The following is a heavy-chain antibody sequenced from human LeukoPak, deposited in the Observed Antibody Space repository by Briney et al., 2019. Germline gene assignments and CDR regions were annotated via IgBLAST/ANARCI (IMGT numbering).Heavy chain of an antibody. D-gene: IGHD3-10*01. V-gene: IGHV2-5*02. J-gene: IGHJ4*02. CDR1: GFSLSTSGVG. CDR2: IYWDDDN. CDR3: AGGSGRTFDY. Sequence: SGPTLVKPTQTLTLTCTFSGFSLSTSGVGVGWIRQPPGKALEWLALIYWDDDNRYSPSLESRLTLTKDTSKNQVVLKMTNMDPVDTATYYCAGGSGRTFDYWGQGTLVTVSS.